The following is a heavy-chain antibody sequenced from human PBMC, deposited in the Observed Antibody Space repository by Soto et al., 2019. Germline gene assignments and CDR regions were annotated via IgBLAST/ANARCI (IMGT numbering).Heavy chain of an antibody. Sequence: ASVKVSCKASGYTFTSYYMHWVRQAPGQGLEWMGIINPSGGSTSYAQKFQGRVTMTRDTSTSTVYMELSSLRSEDTAVYYCARELLEVSHGGYYYYGMDVWGQGTTVTVSS. V-gene: IGHV1-46*01. CDR2: INPSGGST. D-gene: IGHD2-8*01. CDR3: ARELLEVSHGGYYYYGMDV. CDR1: GYTFTSYY. J-gene: IGHJ6*02.